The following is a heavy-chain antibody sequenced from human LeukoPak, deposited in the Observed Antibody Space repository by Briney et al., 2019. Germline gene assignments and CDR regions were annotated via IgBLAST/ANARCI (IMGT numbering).Heavy chain of an antibody. CDR3: AREDGYCSGGNCYSYFDS. D-gene: IGHD2-15*01. V-gene: IGHV3-7*01. J-gene: IGHJ4*02. Sequence: QSGGSLRLSCAASGLTFSHFWMSWVRQAPGKGLEWVAYIKKTGSETYYVDSVKGRFTITRDNTRNSLFLQMYSLRAEDTAMYFCAREDGYCSGGNCYSYFDSWGQGTLVTVSS. CDR2: IKKTGSET. CDR1: GLTFSHFW.